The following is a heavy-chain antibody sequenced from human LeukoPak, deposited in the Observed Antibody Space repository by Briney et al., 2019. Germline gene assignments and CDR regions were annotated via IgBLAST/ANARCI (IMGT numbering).Heavy chain of an antibody. D-gene: IGHD3-22*01. V-gene: IGHV3-48*04. J-gene: IGHJ3*02. CDR3: ARPYYDSSGAAFDI. Sequence: PGGSLRLSCAASGFTFSSYSMNWVRQAPGKGLEWVSHISSTSTTIYYADSVKGRFTISRDNAKNSLYPQMNSLRGEDTAVYYCARPYYDSSGAAFDIWGQGTLVTVSS. CDR1: GFTFSSYS. CDR2: ISSTSTTI.